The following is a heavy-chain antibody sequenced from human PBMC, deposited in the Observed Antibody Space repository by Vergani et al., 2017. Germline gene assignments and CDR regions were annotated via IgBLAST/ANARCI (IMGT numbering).Heavy chain of an antibody. CDR2: IYHSGST. CDR1: GGSISSGGYS. CDR3: ARNTRYCSGGSCYSTFDP. V-gene: IGHV4-30-2*01. Sequence: QVQLQESGSGLVKPSQTLSLTCAVSGGSISSGGYSWSWIRQPPGKGLEWIGYIYHSGSTYYNPSLKSRVTISVDRSKNQFSLKLSSVTAADTAVYYCARNTRYCSGGSCYSTFDPWGQGTLVTVSS. D-gene: IGHD2-15*01. J-gene: IGHJ5*02.